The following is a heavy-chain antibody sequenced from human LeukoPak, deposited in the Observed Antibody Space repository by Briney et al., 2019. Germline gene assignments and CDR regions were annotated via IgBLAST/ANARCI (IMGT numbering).Heavy chain of an antibody. D-gene: IGHD3-22*01. J-gene: IGHJ3*02. CDR1: GYTFTSYG. CDR2: ISAYNGNT. CDR3: AYSYDTDAFDI. V-gene: IGHV1-18*01. Sequence: ASVKVFFKASGYTFTSYGISWVRQAPGQGLEWMGWISAYNGNTNYAQKIQGRVTMTTDTSTSTAYMELRSLRSDDTAVYYCAYSYDTDAFDIWGQGTLVTVSS.